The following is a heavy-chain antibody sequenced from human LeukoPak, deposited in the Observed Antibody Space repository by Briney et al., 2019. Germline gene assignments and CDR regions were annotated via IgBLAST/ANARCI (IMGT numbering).Heavy chain of an antibody. CDR3: ARSQRAVVVTVIRPRGLDY. CDR2: IYHSGSA. Sequence: SGTLSLTCDVSGGSISSSNWWSWVRQPPGKGLEWIGEIYHSGSANYNPSLKSRVTISVDKSKNQFSLKLSSVTAADTAVYYCARSQRAVVVTVIRPRGLDYWGQGTLVTVSS. D-gene: IGHD2-21*02. CDR1: GGSISSSNW. J-gene: IGHJ4*02. V-gene: IGHV4-4*02.